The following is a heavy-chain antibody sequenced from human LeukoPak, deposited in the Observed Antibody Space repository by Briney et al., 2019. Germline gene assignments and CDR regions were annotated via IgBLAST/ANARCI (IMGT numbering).Heavy chain of an antibody. Sequence: GGSLRLSCAASGFTFSNAWMSWVRQAPGKGLEWVGRIESKADGGTTDSAAPVRGRFTISRDDSKNTLFLQMNSLKTEDTTVYFCTTGTDGYNIFFDYWGQGTLVTVSS. CDR3: TTGTDGYNIFFDY. J-gene: IGHJ4*02. CDR2: IESKADGGTT. CDR1: GFTFSNAW. V-gene: IGHV3-15*04. D-gene: IGHD5-24*01.